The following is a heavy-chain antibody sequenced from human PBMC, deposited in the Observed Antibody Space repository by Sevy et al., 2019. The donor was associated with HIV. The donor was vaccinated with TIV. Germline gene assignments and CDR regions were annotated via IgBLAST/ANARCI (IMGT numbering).Heavy chain of an antibody. V-gene: IGHV3-23*01. J-gene: IGHJ4*02. D-gene: IGHD2-2*01. CDR3: AREGCSKPHDY. CDR2: LSFACGRI. CDR1: GFTFSKYS. Sequence: GGSLRLSCVASGFTFSKYSMSWVRQTPGKGLEWVSTLSFACGRINYADSVKGRFTMSRDDSRNTFYLQMDSLRAEDTAIYYCAREGCSKPHDYWGQGTLVPSPQ.